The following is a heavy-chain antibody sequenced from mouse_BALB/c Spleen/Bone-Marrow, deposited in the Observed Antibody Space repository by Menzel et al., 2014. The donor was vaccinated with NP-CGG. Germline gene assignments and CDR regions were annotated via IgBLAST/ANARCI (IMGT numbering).Heavy chain of an antibody. CDR1: GFTFSDYY. V-gene: IGHV5-4*02. CDR3: ANYYGSTWFAY. CDR2: ISDGGSYT. Sequence: EVKVVESGGGLVKPGGSLKLSCAVSGFTFSDYYMYWVRQTPEKRLEWVATISDGGSYTYYPDSVKGRFTISRDNAKNNLYLQMSSLKSEDTAMYYCANYYGSTWFAYWGQGTLVTVSA. J-gene: IGHJ3*01. D-gene: IGHD1-1*01.